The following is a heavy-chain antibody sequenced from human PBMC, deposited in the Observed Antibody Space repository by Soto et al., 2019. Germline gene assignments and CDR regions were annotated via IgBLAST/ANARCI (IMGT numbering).Heavy chain of an antibody. V-gene: IGHV3-66*01. CDR1: GFSVGRLF. J-gene: IGHJ4*02. CDR3: ARDIFGGSYDFWH. D-gene: IGHD3-3*01. CDR2: LSSDDNT. Sequence: DVRLVESGGGLVQPGGSLRLSCTASGFSVGRLFMTWVRQAPGKGLEWVSVLSSDDNTYYADSVKGRFTISRDISKNTLFLEINSLRAEDTAVYHCARDIFGGSYDFWHGGQGTLVTVSS.